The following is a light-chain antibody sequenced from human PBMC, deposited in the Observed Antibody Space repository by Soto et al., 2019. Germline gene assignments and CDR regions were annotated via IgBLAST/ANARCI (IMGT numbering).Light chain of an antibody. Sequence: QSALTQPASVSGSPGQSITFSCTGTSTDIGSYNLVSWYQQHPGKAPKLMIYEGSKRPSGVSNRFSGTKSGNTASLTISGLHAEDEADYYCCSYATSSTFWVFGGGTKLTVL. CDR2: EGS. J-gene: IGLJ3*02. CDR1: STDIGSYNL. V-gene: IGLV2-23*03. CDR3: CSYATSSTFWV.